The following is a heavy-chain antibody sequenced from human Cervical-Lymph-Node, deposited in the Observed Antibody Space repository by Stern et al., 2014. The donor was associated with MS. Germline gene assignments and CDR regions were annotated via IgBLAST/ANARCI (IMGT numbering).Heavy chain of an antibody. CDR1: GDTFASCA. Sequence: VQLVESGAEVKKPGASVKVSCKASGDTFASCAIHWLRQAPGQGPVWMGIVNPTDGRTTYAQQFQERVTMTRDTSTRTVYMELSSLKAEDTAMYFCANPLPYANWGQGTRVTVSS. J-gene: IGHJ1*01. CDR3: ANPLPYAN. D-gene: IGHD4-17*01. V-gene: IGHV1-46*03. CDR2: VNPTDGRT.